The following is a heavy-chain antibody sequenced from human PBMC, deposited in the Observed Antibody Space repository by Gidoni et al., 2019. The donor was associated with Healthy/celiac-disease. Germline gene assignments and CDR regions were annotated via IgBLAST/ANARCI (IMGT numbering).Heavy chain of an antibody. CDR1: GFTFRSYS. CDR3: ARDRSSTSRGYFDY. Sequence: EVQLVESGGGLVKPGGSLRPSCAASGFTFRSYSMNWVRQAPGKGLEWVSSISSSSSYIYYADSVKGRFTISRDNAKNSLYLQMNSLRAEDTAVYYCARDRSSTSRGYFDYWGQGTLVTVSS. D-gene: IGHD2-2*01. V-gene: IGHV3-21*01. CDR2: ISSSSSYI. J-gene: IGHJ4*02.